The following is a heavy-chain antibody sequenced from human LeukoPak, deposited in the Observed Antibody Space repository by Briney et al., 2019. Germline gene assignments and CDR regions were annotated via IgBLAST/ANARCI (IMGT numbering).Heavy chain of an antibody. J-gene: IGHJ3*02. CDR1: GYSFTDYY. CDR3: ARGRDYDYVWGRKGAFDI. Sequence: ASVKVSCKASGYSFTDYYIHWVRQAPGQGLEWMGCISPHSGDTKYAQKFQARVTMTRDTSISTAYMELDRLRSDDTAVYYCARGRDYDYVWGRKGAFDIWGQGTMVTVSS. D-gene: IGHD3-16*01. CDR2: ISPHSGDT. V-gene: IGHV1-2*02.